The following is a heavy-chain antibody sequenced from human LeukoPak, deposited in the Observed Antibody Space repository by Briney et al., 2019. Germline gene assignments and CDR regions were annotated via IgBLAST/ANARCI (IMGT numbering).Heavy chain of an antibody. V-gene: IGHV4-39*01. CDR2: IYYSGST. D-gene: IGHD3-3*01. J-gene: IGHJ4*02. CDR3: ARVTIFGVVIGY. CDR1: GGSISSSSYY. Sequence: PSETLSLTCTVSGGSISSSSYYWGWIRQPPGKGQEWIGSIYYSGSTYYNPSLQSRVTISVDTSKNQFSLRLSSVTAADTAVYYCARVTIFGVVIGYWGQGTLVTVSS.